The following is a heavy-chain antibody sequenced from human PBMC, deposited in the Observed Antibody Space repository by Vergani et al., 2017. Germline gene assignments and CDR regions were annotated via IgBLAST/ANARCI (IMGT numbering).Heavy chain of an antibody. Sequence: EVQLVESGGGLVKPGGSLRLSCAASGFTFSNAWMSWVRQAPGKGLEWVGRIKSKTDGGTTDYAAPVKGRFTISRDDSKNTLYLQMNSLKNEDTAVYYCTTDTRSGWVLDYFDYGGQGTLVTVSS. V-gene: IGHV3-15*01. CDR2: IKSKTDGGTT. J-gene: IGHJ4*02. CDR3: TTDTRSGWVLDYFDY. CDR1: GFTFSNAW. D-gene: IGHD6-19*01.